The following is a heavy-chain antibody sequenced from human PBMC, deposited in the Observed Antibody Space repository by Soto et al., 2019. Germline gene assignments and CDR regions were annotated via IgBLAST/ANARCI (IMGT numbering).Heavy chain of an antibody. CDR3: ARAPIVVVPAAMRSTKYYFDY. CDR2: INHSGST. Sequence: SETLSLTCAFYGGSFSGYYWSWIRQPPGKGLEWIGEINHSGSTNYNPSLKSRVTISVDTSKNQFSLKLSSVTAADTAVYYCARAPIVVVPAAMRSTKYYFDYWGQGTLVTVSS. CDR1: GGSFSGYY. D-gene: IGHD2-2*01. V-gene: IGHV4-34*01. J-gene: IGHJ4*02.